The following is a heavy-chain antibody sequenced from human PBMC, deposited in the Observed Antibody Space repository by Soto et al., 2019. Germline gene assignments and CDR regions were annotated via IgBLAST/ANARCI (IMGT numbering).Heavy chain of an antibody. Sequence: EVQLLESGGGLVQPGGSLRLSCTVSGFSISSSAFSWVRQTPGKGLEWVSASSGGGGPTHYADSVKGRFTISRDNSKNTLYLQINRRRAEETADYYCAKNDWGFYPGGGVWGRGTLVSVSS. V-gene: IGHV3-23*01. J-gene: IGHJ1*01. D-gene: IGHD3-16*01. CDR2: SSGGGGPT. CDR3: AKNDWGFYPGGGV. CDR1: GFSISSSA.